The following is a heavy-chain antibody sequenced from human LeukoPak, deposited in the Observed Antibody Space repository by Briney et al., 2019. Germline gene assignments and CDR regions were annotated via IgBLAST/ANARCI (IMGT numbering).Heavy chain of an antibody. J-gene: IGHJ4*02. V-gene: IGHV4-30-4*08. Sequence: SETRSLTCTVSGGSISSGDYYWSWIRQPPGKGLEWIGYIYYSGSTYYNPSLKSRVTISVDTSKNQFSLKLSSVTAADTAVYYCARDSQRAAGTGDLDYWGQGTLVTVSS. CDR2: IYYSGST. CDR1: GGSISSGDYY. CDR3: ARDSQRAAGTGDLDY. D-gene: IGHD6-13*01.